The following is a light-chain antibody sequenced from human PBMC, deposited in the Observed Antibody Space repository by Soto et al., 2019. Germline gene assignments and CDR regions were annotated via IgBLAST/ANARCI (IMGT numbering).Light chain of an antibody. V-gene: IGLV2-14*03. J-gene: IGLJ1*01. CDR1: STDVDGYDY. CDR2: DVN. Sequence: QSALTQPASVSGSPGQSITISCTGASTDVDGYDYVSWYQQHPGQAPKLMIYDVNNRPSGVSHRFSGSKSGDTASLTISGLQAEDDADYYCSSYTSSAPFYVFGTGTKLTVL. CDR3: SSYTSSAPFYV.